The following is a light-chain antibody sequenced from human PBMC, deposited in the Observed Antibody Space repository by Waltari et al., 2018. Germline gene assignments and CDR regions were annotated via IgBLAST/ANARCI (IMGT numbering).Light chain of an antibody. Sequence: IVLTHSPETLSLSPALISLRSCRASQTINNNFLVWYQQKPGQAPRLIIHGASSRATGFPDRFSGSGSVTDFTLTINSLKPEDSAVYYCQQYDGSVLTFGGGTKVEI. CDR2: GAS. CDR3: QQYDGSVLT. J-gene: IGKJ4*01. CDR1: QTINNNF. V-gene: IGKV3-20*01.